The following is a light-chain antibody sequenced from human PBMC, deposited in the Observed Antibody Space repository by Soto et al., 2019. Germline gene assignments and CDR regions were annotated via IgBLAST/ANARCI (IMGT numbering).Light chain of an antibody. J-gene: IGKJ1*01. V-gene: IGKV1-5*03. CDR2: KAS. Sequence: DIQMTQSPSTLSASVGDRVTITCRASQSISSWLAWYQQKPGKAPKLLIYKASNLESGVPSRFSGSGSGTEFTLTISSLQPADFATYYCQQYNSYSRTFGQGTKVEIK. CDR1: QSISSW. CDR3: QQYNSYSRT.